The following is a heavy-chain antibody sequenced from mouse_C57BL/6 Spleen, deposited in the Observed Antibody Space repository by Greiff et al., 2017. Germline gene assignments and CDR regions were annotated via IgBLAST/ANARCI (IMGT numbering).Heavy chain of an antibody. CDR2: IWRGGST. D-gene: IGHD2-3*01. Sequence: QVQLKQSGPGLVQPSQSLSITCTVSGFSLTSYGVHWVRQSPGKGLEWLGVIWRGGSTDYNAAFKSRLSITKDNSKSQVFFKMNSLQADDTAIYYCATDGYSLYWYFDVWGTGTTVTVSS. V-gene: IGHV2-5*01. CDR3: ATDGYSLYWYFDV. CDR1: GFSLTSYG. J-gene: IGHJ1*03.